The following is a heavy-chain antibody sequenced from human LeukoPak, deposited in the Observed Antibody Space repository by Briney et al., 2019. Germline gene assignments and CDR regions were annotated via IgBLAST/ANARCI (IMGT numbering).Heavy chain of an antibody. D-gene: IGHD4-11*01. V-gene: IGHV4-59*01. CDR3: ARVTVGHYFDY. J-gene: IGHJ4*02. CDR1: GGSISSYY. Sequence: ETLSLTCTASGGSISSYYWSWIRQPPGKGLEWIGYIYYSGSTNYNPSLKSRVTISVDTSKNQFSLKLSSVTAADTAVYYCARVTVGHYFDYWGQGTLVTVSS. CDR2: IYYSGST.